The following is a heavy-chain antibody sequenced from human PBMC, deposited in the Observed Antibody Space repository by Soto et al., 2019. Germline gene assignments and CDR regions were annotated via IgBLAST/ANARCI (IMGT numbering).Heavy chain of an antibody. D-gene: IGHD1-1*01. Sequence: QVQLVESGGGWVQPGRSLRLSCEATGFSFTTYGMHWVRQAPGKGLEWVAVIGYDGNNKYYADSVEGRFTMSRDNSKNTVYLQMKSLKGDDTAVYYCAGGAVTGIVGIFGRPLDIWGQGTVVTVS. V-gene: IGHV3-33*01. J-gene: IGHJ3*02. CDR3: AGGAVTGIVGIFGRPLDI. CDR2: IGYDGNNK. CDR1: GFSFTTYG.